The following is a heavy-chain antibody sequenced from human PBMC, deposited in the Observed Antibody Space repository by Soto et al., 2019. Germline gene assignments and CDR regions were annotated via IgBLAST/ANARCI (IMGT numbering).Heavy chain of an antibody. D-gene: IGHD4-17*01. V-gene: IGHV4-59*01. CDR1: GGSISSYY. Sequence: SETLSLTCTVSGGSISSYYWSWIRQPPGKGLEWIGYIYYSGSTNYNPSLKSRVTISVDTSKNQFSLKLSSLTAADTAVYYCARVATVTTIFGAFDIWGQGTMVTVSS. J-gene: IGHJ3*02. CDR3: ARVATVTTIFGAFDI. CDR2: IYYSGST.